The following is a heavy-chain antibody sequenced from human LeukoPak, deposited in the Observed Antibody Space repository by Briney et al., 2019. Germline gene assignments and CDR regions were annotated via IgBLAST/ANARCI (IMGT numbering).Heavy chain of an antibody. Sequence: GGSLRLSCAASGFSFSSYGMHWVRQAPGKGLEWVAVISYDGSNKYYADSVKGRFTISRDNSKNTLYLQMNSLRAEDTAVYYCAKEESGPFCDYWGQGTLVTVSS. CDR3: AKEESGPFCDY. D-gene: IGHD3-3*01. V-gene: IGHV3-30*18. J-gene: IGHJ4*02. CDR2: ISYDGSNK. CDR1: GFSFSSYG.